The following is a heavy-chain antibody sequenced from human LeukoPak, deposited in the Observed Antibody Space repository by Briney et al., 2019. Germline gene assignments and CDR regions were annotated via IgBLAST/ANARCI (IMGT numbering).Heavy chain of an antibody. Sequence: GGSLRLSCVVSGFTFSSYSMNWVRQAPGRGLEWVSSISTSSSYISYADSVKGRFAISRDNAKNSLYLQMNSLRAEDTAVYYCARDTVTSRFDYWGQGTLVTVSS. V-gene: IGHV3-21*01. D-gene: IGHD4-17*01. CDR2: ISTSSSYI. CDR1: GFTFSSYS. CDR3: ARDTVTSRFDY. J-gene: IGHJ4*02.